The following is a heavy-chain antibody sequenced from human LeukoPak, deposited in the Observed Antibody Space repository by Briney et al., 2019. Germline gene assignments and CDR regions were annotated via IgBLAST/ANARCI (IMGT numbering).Heavy chain of an antibody. CDR2: IYSGDIT. J-gene: IGHJ4*02. CDR1: GFAVSNNY. Sequence: TGGSLRLSCAASGFAVSNNYMSWVRQAPGKGLEWVSIIYSGDITYYVDSVKGRFTISKDNSKNTLYLQMNSLRAEDTAVYYCTRDSTTFRFGYWGQGTLVTVSS. V-gene: IGHV3-53*01. CDR3: TRDSTTFRFGY. D-gene: IGHD4-11*01.